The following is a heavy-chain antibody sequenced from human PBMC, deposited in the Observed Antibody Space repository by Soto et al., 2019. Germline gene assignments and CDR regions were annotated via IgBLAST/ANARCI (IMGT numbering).Heavy chain of an antibody. CDR3: ARVSTTAKTFEY. CDR1: GFTVGSSY. Sequence: PTGPMGLSCKTSGFTVGSSYMSWVRQAPGRGLEWVSVIYTGGSTYYADSVKGRFTISRDNSKNTLYLQMHSLRAEDTALYYCARVSTTAKTFEYWGQGTLVTVAS. J-gene: IGHJ4*02. CDR2: IYTGGST. V-gene: IGHV3-53*01.